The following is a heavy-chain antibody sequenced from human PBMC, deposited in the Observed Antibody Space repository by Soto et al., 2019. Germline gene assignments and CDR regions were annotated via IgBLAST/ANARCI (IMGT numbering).Heavy chain of an antibody. CDR2: IYYSGST. J-gene: IGHJ3*02. CDR3: ASICFSKQQLPSGPLFAFDI. D-gene: IGHD6-13*01. V-gene: IGHV4-31*03. CDR1: GGSISSGGYY. Sequence: SETLSLTCTVSGGSISSGGYYWSWIRQHPGKGLEWIGYIYYSGSTYYNPSLKSRVTISVDTSKNQFSLKLSSVTAADTAVYYCASICFSKQQLPSGPLFAFDIWGQGTMVTVSS.